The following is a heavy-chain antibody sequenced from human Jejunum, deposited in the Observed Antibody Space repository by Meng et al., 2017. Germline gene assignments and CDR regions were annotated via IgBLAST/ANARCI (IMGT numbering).Heavy chain of an antibody. V-gene: IGHV3-21*01. Sequence: EVLVVGAGGVLVKPGGSLSFSCAASGFTFSPFTMNWVRQAPGKGLEWVSSISSRSSDTYYADSLRGRFTISRDNAKNSLFLQIDSLRAEDTAVYYCGRDSYGDYPPIIGGQGTLVTVSS. CDR3: GRDSYGDYPPII. J-gene: IGHJ4*02. CDR1: GFTFSPFT. D-gene: IGHD4-17*01. CDR2: ISSRSSDT.